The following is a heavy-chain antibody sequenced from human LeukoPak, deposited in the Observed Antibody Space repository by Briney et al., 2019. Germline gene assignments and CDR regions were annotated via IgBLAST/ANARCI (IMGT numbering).Heavy chain of an antibody. J-gene: IGHJ4*02. Sequence: PGRSLRLSCAASGFTFSSYGMHWVRQAPGKGLEWVAVISYDGSNKYYADSAKGRFTISRDNSKNTLYLQMNSLRAEDTAVYYCARFDYWGQGTLVTVSS. V-gene: IGHV3-30*03. CDR2: ISYDGSNK. CDR1: GFTFSSYG. CDR3: ARFDY.